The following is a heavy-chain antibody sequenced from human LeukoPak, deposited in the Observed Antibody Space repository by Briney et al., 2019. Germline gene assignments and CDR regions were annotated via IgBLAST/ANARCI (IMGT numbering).Heavy chain of an antibody. D-gene: IGHD5-18*01. J-gene: IGHJ4*02. CDR2: IYSGGST. V-gene: IGHV3-53*01. Sequence: GGSLRLSCAASGFTVSSNYMSWVRQAPGKGLEWVSVIYSGGSTYYADSVKGRFIISRDNSKNTLYLQMNSLRAEDTAVYYCARAGRDSYGPKFDYWGQGTLVTVSS. CDR1: GFTVSSNY. CDR3: ARAGRDSYGPKFDY.